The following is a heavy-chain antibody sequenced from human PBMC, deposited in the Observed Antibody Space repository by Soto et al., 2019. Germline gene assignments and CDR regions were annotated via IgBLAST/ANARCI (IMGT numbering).Heavy chain of an antibody. CDR3: ARDGIAAAAL. V-gene: IGHV3-30-3*01. Sequence: QVQLVESGGGVVQPGRSLRLSCAASGFTFSSYAMHWVRQAPGKGLEWVAVISYDGSNKYYADSVKGRFTISRDNSKNALYLQMNSLRAEDTAVYYCARDGIAAAALWGQGTLVTVSS. CDR1: GFTFSSYA. J-gene: IGHJ4*02. CDR2: ISYDGSNK. D-gene: IGHD6-13*01.